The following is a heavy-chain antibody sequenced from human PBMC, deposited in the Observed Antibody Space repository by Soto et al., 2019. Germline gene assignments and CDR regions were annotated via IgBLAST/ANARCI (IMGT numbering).Heavy chain of an antibody. V-gene: IGHV4-59*01. D-gene: IGHD1-26*01. CDR2: IYYSGST. Sequence: PSETLSLTCTVSGGSISSYYWSWIRQPPGKGLEWIGYIYYSGSTNYNPSLKSRVTISVDTSKNQFSLKLSSVTAADTAVYYCARVTPRGLVGAYYYGMDVWGKCATVSVCS. J-gene: IGHJ6*01. CDR3: ARVTPRGLVGAYYYGMDV. CDR1: GGSISSYY.